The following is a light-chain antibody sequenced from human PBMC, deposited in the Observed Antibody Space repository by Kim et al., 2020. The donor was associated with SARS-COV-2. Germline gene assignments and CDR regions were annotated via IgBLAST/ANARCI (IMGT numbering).Light chain of an antibody. CDR3: QSYDNSLSGYV. J-gene: IGLJ1*01. V-gene: IGLV1-40*01. CDR1: SSNIGAGYE. Sequence: QSVLTHPPSVSGAPGQRVTISCTGISSNIGAGYEVHWYQQLPGTAPKLLIYGDINRPSGVPDRFSGSKSGTSASLAITGLQTEDEADYYCQSYDNSLSGYVFGAGTKVTVL. CDR2: GDI.